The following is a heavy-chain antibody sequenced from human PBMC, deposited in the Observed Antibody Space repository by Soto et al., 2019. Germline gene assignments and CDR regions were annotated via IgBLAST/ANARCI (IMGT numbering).Heavy chain of an antibody. CDR3: ARDAGLRDIVVVVAANEVFGWFDP. Sequence: QVQLVQSGAEVKKPGSSVKVSCKASGGTFSSYAISWVRQAPGQGLEWMGGIIPIFGTANYAQKFQGRVTITADESTSTAYMELSSLRSEDTAVYYCARDAGLRDIVVVVAANEVFGWFDPWGQGTLVTVSS. CDR2: IIPIFGTA. D-gene: IGHD2-15*01. V-gene: IGHV1-69*12. J-gene: IGHJ5*02. CDR1: GGTFSSYA.